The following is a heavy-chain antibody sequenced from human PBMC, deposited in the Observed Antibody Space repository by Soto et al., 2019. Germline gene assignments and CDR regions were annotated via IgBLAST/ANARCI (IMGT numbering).Heavy chain of an antibody. CDR3: ARGGSSDWQVALDI. Sequence: QVQQQPWGAGLLKPSETLALTCTVYAGSFSHYYWNWIRQSPGKRLEWIGKIKHGGSSSYNPYLRRRVSISVDMSKNPFSLTLSSVTAADTAVYYCARGGSSDWQVALDIWGQGTMVPVSS. CDR1: AGSFSHYY. CDR2: IKHGGSS. D-gene: IGHD6-19*01. V-gene: IGHV4-34*01. J-gene: IGHJ3*02.